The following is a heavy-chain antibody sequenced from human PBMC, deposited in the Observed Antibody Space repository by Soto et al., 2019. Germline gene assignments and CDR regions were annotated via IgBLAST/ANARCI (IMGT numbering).Heavy chain of an antibody. CDR3: ARGNHPPTYYFEY. D-gene: IGHD1-1*01. V-gene: IGHV5-51*01. Sequence: GESLKISCEASGYSFATYWIGWVRQVPGKGLEMMGIMYPGDSDTRYSPSFRGQVTISADKSISTTYLQWSSLKASDTATYYCARGNHPPTYYFEYWGQGTLVTVSS. J-gene: IGHJ4*02. CDR2: MYPGDSDT. CDR1: GYSFATYW.